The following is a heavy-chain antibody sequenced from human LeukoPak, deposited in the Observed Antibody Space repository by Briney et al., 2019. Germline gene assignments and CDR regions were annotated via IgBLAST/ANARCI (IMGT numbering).Heavy chain of an antibody. Sequence: HPGGSLRLSCAASGFTFSSYWMHWVRQAPGKGLEWVSYISSSSSSTIYYADSVKGRFTISRDNSKNTLYLQMNSLRAEDTAVYYCAKDLTGESPLWGQGTPVTVSS. CDR3: AKDLTGESPL. D-gene: IGHD7-27*01. CDR1: GFTFSSYW. J-gene: IGHJ4*02. V-gene: IGHV3-48*01. CDR2: ISSSSSSTI.